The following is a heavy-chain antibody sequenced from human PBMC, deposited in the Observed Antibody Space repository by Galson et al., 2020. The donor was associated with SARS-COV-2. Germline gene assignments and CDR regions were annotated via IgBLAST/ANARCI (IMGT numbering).Heavy chain of an antibody. V-gene: IGHV3-48*04. CDR3: ARTPEGYYYDSSGYTYYYYYGMDV. CDR1: GFTFSSYS. Sequence: GESLKISCAAPGFTFSSYSMNWVRQAPGKGLEWVSYISSSSSTIYYADSVKGRFTISRDNAKNSLYLQMNSLRAEDTAVYYCARTPEGYYYDSSGYTYYYYYGMDVWGQGTTVTVSS. J-gene: IGHJ6*02. CDR2: ISSSSSTI. D-gene: IGHD3-22*01.